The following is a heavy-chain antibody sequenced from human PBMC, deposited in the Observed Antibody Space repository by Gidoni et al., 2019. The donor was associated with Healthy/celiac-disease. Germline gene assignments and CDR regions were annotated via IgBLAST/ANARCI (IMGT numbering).Heavy chain of an antibody. Sequence: EVHLVQSGAEVTKPGESLTFSCKGSGYSFTNYWIGWVRQMPGKGLEWMGIIYPGDSDTRYSPSFQGQVTISADKSINTAYLQWSSLKASDTAIYYCASHFYFDYWGQGTLVTVSS. CDR1: GYSFTNYW. CDR3: ASHFYFDY. J-gene: IGHJ4*02. CDR2: IYPGDSDT. V-gene: IGHV5-51*01.